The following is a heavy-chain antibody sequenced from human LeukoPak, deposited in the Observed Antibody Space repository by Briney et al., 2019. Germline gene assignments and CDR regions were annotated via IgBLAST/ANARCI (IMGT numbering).Heavy chain of an antibody. J-gene: IGHJ4*02. CDR2: INSDGSTT. Sequence: GGSLRLSCAAPGFTFSSYWMHWVRQAPGKGLVWVSRINSDGSTTSYADSVMGRFTISRDNAKNTLYLQMNSLRAEDTAVYYCARVIYSGWEGELSDWGQGTLVTVSS. CDR1: GFTFSSYW. CDR3: ARVIYSGWEGELSD. V-gene: IGHV3-74*01. D-gene: IGHD6-19*01.